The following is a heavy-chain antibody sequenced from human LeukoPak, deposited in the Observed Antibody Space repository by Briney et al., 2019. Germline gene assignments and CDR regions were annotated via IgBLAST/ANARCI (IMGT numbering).Heavy chain of an antibody. CDR1: GFTFSSYG. D-gene: IGHD6-13*01. CDR3: AKDRRIAAAGTPHY. V-gene: IGHV3-30*18. J-gene: IGHJ4*02. Sequence: PGRSLRLSCAASGFTFSSYGMHWDRQAPGKGLEWVAVISYDGSNKYYADSVKGRFTISRDNSKNTLYLQMNSLRAEDTAVYYCAKDRRIAAAGTPHYWGQGTLVTVSS. CDR2: ISYDGSNK.